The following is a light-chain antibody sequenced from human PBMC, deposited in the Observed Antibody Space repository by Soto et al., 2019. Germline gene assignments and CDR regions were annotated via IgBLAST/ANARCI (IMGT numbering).Light chain of an antibody. V-gene: IGKV2-28*01. CDR3: MQGLQSPPT. CDR2: WGS. J-gene: IGKJ1*01. Sequence: DIVMTQSPLSLPVTPGEPASISCRSSQSLLHSNGYNYLDWYLQKPGQSPQLLIYWGSNRASGVPDRFGRSGSGTDFTLKINRVEAEDVGVYFGMQGLQSPPTFGQGTKVEIK. CDR1: QSLLHSNGYNY.